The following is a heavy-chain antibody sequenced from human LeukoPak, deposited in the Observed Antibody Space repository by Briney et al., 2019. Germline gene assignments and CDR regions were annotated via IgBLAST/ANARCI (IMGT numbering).Heavy chain of an antibody. V-gene: IGHV3-23*01. J-gene: IGHJ5*02. CDR2: IFGNGVTT. Sequence: GGSLRLSCAASGFTFSNFGMSWVRQAPGKGLEWVSAIFGNGVTTYYADSVKGRFIISRDNSQNRLFLQVNSLRVEDTAVYYCAKGLGEFASAPDAWGQGTLVTVSS. D-gene: IGHD6-6*01. CDR1: GFTFSNFG. CDR3: AKGLGEFASAPDA.